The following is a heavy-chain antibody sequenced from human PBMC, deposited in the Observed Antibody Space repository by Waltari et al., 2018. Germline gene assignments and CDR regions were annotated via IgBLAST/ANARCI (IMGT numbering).Heavy chain of an antibody. CDR3: ARGRLAPRYYDYVWGSYRYDY. CDR1: GGSVSGYY. CDR2: ITHSGST. D-gene: IGHD3-16*02. V-gene: IGHV4-34*01. Sequence: QVQLQQWGAGLLKPSETLSLTCAVYGGSVSGYYWSWIRQPPGKGLEWIGEITHSGSTNYNPSLKSRVTISVDTSKNQFSLKLSSVTAADTAVYYCARGRLAPRYYDYVWGSYRYDYWGQGTLVTVSS. J-gene: IGHJ4*02.